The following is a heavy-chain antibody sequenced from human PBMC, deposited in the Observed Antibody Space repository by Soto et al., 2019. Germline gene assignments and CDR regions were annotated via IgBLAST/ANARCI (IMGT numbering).Heavy chain of an antibody. CDR2: IYYSGAA. V-gene: IGHV4-39*01. D-gene: IGHD2-15*01. J-gene: IGHJ5*02. Sequence: QLQLQESGPGLVRPSETLSLTCTVSGASLSTDTFYWGWIRQPPGKGLEWIAVIYYSGAAYYNPSLKSRVTISLDTSNNQGSMKLNSVTATDTALYFCARRDGGGQYYSFDPWGQGTLVTVSS. CDR1: GASLSTDTFY. CDR3: ARRDGGGQYYSFDP.